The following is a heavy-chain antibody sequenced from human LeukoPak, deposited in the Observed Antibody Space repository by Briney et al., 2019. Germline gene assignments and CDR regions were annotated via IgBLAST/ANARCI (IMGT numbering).Heavy chain of an antibody. V-gene: IGHV4-39*07. CDR3: ARGRRIAARGKGSWFDP. D-gene: IGHD6-6*01. CDR2: INHSGST. J-gene: IGHJ5*02. CDR1: GGSISSSSYY. Sequence: PSETLSLTCTVSGGSISSSSYYWSWIRQPPGKGLEWIGEINHSGSTNYNPSLKSRVTISVDTSKNQFSLKLSSVTAADTAVYYCARGRRIAARGKGSWFDPWGQGTLVTVSS.